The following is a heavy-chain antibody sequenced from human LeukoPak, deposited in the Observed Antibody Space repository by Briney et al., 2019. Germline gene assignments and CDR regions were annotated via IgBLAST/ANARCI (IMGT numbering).Heavy chain of an antibody. CDR2: INHSGST. D-gene: IGHD4-17*01. J-gene: IGHJ5*02. Sequence: SETLSLTCAVYGGSFSGYYWSWIRQPPGKGLEWIGEINHSGSTNYNPSLKSRVTISVDTSKNQFSLKLSSVTAADTAVYYCARHIPMTTVTTWFDPWGQGTLVTVSS. CDR1: GGSFSGYY. V-gene: IGHV4-34*01. CDR3: ARHIPMTTVTTWFDP.